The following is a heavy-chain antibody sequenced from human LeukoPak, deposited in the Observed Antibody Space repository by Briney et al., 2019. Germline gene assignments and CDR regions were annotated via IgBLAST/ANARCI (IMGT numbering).Heavy chain of an antibody. CDR3: TRALASIAAAGTDYFDY. V-gene: IGHV3-49*04. CDR2: IKSKAYGGTT. Sequence: GVSLRLSCTASGFTFGDYAMSWVRQAPGKGLEWIGFIKSKAYGGTTEYAASVKGRFTISRDDSKSIAYLQMNSLKTEDTAVYYCTRALASIAAAGTDYFDYWGQGTLVTVSS. J-gene: IGHJ4*02. D-gene: IGHD6-13*01. CDR1: GFTFGDYA.